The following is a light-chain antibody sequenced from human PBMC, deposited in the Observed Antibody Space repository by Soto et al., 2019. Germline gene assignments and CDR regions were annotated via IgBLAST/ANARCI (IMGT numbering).Light chain of an antibody. CDR2: AAS. V-gene: IGKV1-39*01. CDR1: QTVTSY. CDR3: QQSYSTLRT. J-gene: IGKJ1*01. Sequence: DVQMTQSPSSLSASVGDSLTLTCRASQTVTSYLNWYQQKPGKAPKLLIYAASTLQSGVPSRFSGSGSGTEFTLTISSLQPEDFATYYCQQSYSTLRTFGQGTKVDIK.